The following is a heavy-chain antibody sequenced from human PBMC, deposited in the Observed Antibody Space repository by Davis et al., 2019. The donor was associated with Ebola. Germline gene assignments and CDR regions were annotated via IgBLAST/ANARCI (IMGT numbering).Heavy chain of an antibody. V-gene: IGHV3-48*02. CDR1: GFTFSTSG. Sequence: GESLKISCGASGFTFSTSGMNWVRLAPGKGLEWISYISSASAALYYSDSVKGRFTISRDNAKNSLFLQMNSLRDEDTAVYYCARERGIVQTCGMDVWGQGTTVTVSS. D-gene: IGHD2-8*01. CDR2: ISSASAAL. J-gene: IGHJ6*02. CDR3: ARERGIVQTCGMDV.